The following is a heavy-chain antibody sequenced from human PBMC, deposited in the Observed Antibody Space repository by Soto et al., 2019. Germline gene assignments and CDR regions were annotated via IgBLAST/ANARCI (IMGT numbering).Heavy chain of an antibody. CDR1: GGTLISYA. CDR3: ARLSPHYYDSRAPGGMDV. D-gene: IGHD3-22*01. CDR2: IIPIFGTA. Sequence: SVKVSCKASGGTLISYAISWVRQAPGQGLEWMGGIIPIFGTANYAQKFQGRVTITADKSTSTAYMELSSLRSEDTAVYYCARLSPHYYDSRAPGGMDVWGQGTTVTVPS. V-gene: IGHV1-69*06. J-gene: IGHJ6*02.